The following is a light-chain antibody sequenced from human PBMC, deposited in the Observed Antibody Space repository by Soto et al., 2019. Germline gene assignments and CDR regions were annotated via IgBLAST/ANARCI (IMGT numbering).Light chain of an antibody. CDR2: AAS. CDR3: QQTDSFPRT. V-gene: IGKV1-39*01. Sequence: DIQITHSACSISASXHRGVTITXXASQSISSYLNWYQHKPGKAPKLLIYAASSLQTGVPSRFSGSRSGTDFALTISSLQRDDFATYYCQQTDSFPRTFGQGAKVDIK. J-gene: IGKJ1*01. CDR1: QSISSY.